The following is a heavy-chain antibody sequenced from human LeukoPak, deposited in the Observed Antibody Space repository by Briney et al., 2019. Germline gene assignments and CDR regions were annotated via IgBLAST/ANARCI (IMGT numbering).Heavy chain of an antibody. V-gene: IGHV5-51*01. Sequence: GESLKISCKGSGYSFSNYWIGWVRQMPGKGLEWMGIIFPGDSDTRYNPSFQGQVTISADKSISTAYLQWSSPKASDTAMYYCACATPYYYGSGSYYSDYWGQGTLVTVSS. J-gene: IGHJ4*02. CDR3: ACATPYYYGSGSYYSDY. CDR2: IFPGDSDT. CDR1: GYSFSNYW. D-gene: IGHD3-10*01.